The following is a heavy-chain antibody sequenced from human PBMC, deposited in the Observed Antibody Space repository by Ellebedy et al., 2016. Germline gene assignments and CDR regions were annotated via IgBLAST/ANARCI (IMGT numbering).Heavy chain of an antibody. D-gene: IGHD2-15*01. Sequence: GESLKISXAASAFTFSTHSMAWARQAPGKGLEWVSSISGPSDTIHYADSVKGRFTISRDNAKNSLYLQLDSLRAEDTAVYYCVFCSAGSCLMSTYGLDVWGQGTTVTVSS. CDR1: AFTFSTHS. CDR3: VFCSAGSCLMSTYGLDV. V-gene: IGHV3-21*06. J-gene: IGHJ6*02. CDR2: ISGPSDTI.